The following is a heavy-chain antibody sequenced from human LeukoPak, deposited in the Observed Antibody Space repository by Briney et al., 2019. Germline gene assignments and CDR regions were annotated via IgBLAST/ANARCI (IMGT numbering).Heavy chain of an antibody. CDR3: AKELSAGTGGGWEDYFDY. D-gene: IGHD6-13*01. V-gene: IGHV3-30*18. Sequence: GGSLRLSCAASGFTFSSYGMHWVRQAPGKGLGWVAVISYDGSNKFYADSVKGRFTISRDNSKSTLYLQMNSLRAEDTAVYYCAKELSAGTGGGWEDYFDYWGQGTLVTVSA. CDR2: ISYDGSNK. J-gene: IGHJ4*02. CDR1: GFTFSSYG.